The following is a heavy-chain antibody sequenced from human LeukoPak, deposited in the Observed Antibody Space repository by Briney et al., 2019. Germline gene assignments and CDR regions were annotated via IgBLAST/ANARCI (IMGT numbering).Heavy chain of an antibody. CDR2: IHYSGST. CDR1: GGSFSSGGYY. Sequence: PSETLSLTCTVSGGSFSSGGYYWSWIRQPPGKGLEWIGYIHYSGSTNYNPSLKSRVTISVDTSKIQFSLKLTSVTAADTAVYYCAREGPRGTTSHWGQGTLVTVSS. D-gene: IGHD4-17*01. J-gene: IGHJ4*02. CDR3: AREGPRGTTSH. V-gene: IGHV4-61*08.